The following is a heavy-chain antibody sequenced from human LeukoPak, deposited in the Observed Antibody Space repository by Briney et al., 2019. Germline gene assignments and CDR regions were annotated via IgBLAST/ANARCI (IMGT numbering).Heavy chain of an antibody. D-gene: IGHD6-13*01. V-gene: IGHV4-4*07. J-gene: IGHJ3*02. CDR3: ARNRGIAAAGTDDAFDI. CDR2: IYTSGSN. Sequence: SETLSLTCTVSGRSISSYYWRWIRQPAGKGREWLGRIYTSGSNNYNPALKSRLTMSVDTSKNQFSLKLSSVTAADTAVYYCARNRGIAAAGTDDAFDIWGQGTMVTVSS. CDR1: GRSISSYY.